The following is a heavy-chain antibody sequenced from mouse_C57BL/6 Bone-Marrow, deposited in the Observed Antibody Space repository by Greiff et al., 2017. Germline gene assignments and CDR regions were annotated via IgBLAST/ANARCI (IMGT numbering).Heavy chain of an antibody. CDR1: GYAFSSSW. Sequence: QVQLQQSGPELVKPGASVKISCKASGYAFSSSWMNWVKQRPGKGLEWIGRIYPGDGDTNYNGKFKGKATLTADKSYSTAYIQLSSLTSADTAVYFCARSQFITTVVATNYYAMDYWGQGTSVTVSS. CDR2: IYPGDGDT. J-gene: IGHJ4*01. CDR3: ARSQFITTVVATNYYAMDY. D-gene: IGHD1-1*01. V-gene: IGHV1-82*01.